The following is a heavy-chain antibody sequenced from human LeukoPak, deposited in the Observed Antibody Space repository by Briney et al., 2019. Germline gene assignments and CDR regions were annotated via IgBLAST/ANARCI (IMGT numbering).Heavy chain of an antibody. J-gene: IGHJ4*02. V-gene: IGHV4-59*08. D-gene: IGHD1-26*01. CDR2: IYYSGST. CDR3: ARLASGSYGPLTPFDY. Sequence: SETLSLTCTVSGGPISSYYWSWIRQPPGKGLEWIGDIYYSGSTNYNPSLKSRVTISVDTSKNQFSLRLSSVTAADTAVYYSARLASGSYGPLTPFDYWGQGTLVTVSS. CDR1: GGPISSYY.